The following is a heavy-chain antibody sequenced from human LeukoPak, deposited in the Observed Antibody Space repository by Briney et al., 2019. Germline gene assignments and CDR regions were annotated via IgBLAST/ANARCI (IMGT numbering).Heavy chain of an antibody. V-gene: IGHV4-39*01. D-gene: IGHD6-19*01. CDR3: ARQTLYASGWFPPDY. Sequence: SETLSLTCSVSGGSFRSSSHYWGWIRQPPGKTLEWIGSIYDSGSTSYNPSLKSRVTISVDTSKNQFSLKLRSVTVSDTAVYYCARQTLYASGWFPPDYWGQGTLVIVSS. J-gene: IGHJ4*02. CDR2: IYDSGST. CDR1: GGSFRSSSHY.